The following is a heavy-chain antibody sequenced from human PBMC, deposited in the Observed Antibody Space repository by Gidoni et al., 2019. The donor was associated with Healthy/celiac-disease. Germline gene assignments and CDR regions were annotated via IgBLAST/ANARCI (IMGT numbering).Heavy chain of an antibody. Sequence: QVQLVESGGGVVQPGRSLRLSCAASGFTFSSYAMPWVRQAPGKGLEWVAVISYDGSNKYYADSVKGRFTISRDNSKNTLYLQMNSLRAEDTAVYYCARDSSEYYDSSGYWGYFDYWGQGTLVTVSS. CDR1: GFTFSSYA. CDR2: ISYDGSNK. J-gene: IGHJ4*02. V-gene: IGHV3-30-3*01. D-gene: IGHD3-22*01. CDR3: ARDSSEYYDSSGYWGYFDY.